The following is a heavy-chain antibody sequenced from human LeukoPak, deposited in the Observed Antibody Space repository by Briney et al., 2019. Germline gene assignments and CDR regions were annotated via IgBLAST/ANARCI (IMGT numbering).Heavy chain of an antibody. J-gene: IGHJ4*02. D-gene: IGHD3-22*01. CDR1: GYSFTNYW. Sequence: GESLKISCKGSGYSFTNYWIGSVRQMPGKGLEWMGIIYPGDSDTRYSPSFQGQVTISADKSISTAYLQWSSLKASDTAMYYCVIANYYDSSGYYLQFDYWGQGTLVTVSS. CDR3: VIANYYDSSGYYLQFDY. V-gene: IGHV5-51*01. CDR2: IYPGDSDT.